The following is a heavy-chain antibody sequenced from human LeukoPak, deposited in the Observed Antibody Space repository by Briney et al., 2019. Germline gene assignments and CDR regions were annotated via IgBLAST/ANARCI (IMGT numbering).Heavy chain of an antibody. D-gene: IGHD3-3*01. Sequence: GGSLRLSCAAFGFTVSSNYISWVRPAPGKGMEWVSVIYSGGSTYYADSVKGRFTISRDNSKNTLYLQMNSLRAEDTAVYYCARVGSDDFWTTDYWGQGTLVTVSS. CDR3: ARVGSDDFWTTDY. J-gene: IGHJ4*02. CDR2: IYSGGST. CDR1: GFTVSSNY. V-gene: IGHV3-66*02.